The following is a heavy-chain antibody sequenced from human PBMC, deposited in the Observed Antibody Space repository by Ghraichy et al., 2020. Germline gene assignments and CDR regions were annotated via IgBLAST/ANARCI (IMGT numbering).Heavy chain of an antibody. CDR1: GGSINISGYY. V-gene: IGHV4-61*03. Sequence: SQTRSLTCTVSGGSINISGYYWSWIRQPPGKGLECIGYIYDSGSTKYNPSLKSRVTISVDTSKNHFSLKLTSVTAADTAVYYCARGYSSTLMNWFDPWGQGTLVTVSS. J-gene: IGHJ5*02. D-gene: IGHD2-2*01. CDR3: ARGYSSTLMNWFDP. CDR2: IYDSGST.